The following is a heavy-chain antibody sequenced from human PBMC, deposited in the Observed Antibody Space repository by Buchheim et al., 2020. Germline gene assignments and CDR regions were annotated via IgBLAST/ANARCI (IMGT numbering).Heavy chain of an antibody. Sequence: QVQLVQSGAEVKKPGASVKVSCKASGYTFTSYYMHWVRQAPGQGLEWMGIINPSGGSTSYAQKFQGRVTMTRDTSTSTVYMELSSLRSEDTAVYYCARDGPPEDDFWSGYYTLFDYWGQGTL. CDR3: ARDGPPEDDFWSGYYTLFDY. D-gene: IGHD3-3*01. CDR1: GYTFTSYY. J-gene: IGHJ4*02. V-gene: IGHV1-46*01. CDR2: INPSGGST.